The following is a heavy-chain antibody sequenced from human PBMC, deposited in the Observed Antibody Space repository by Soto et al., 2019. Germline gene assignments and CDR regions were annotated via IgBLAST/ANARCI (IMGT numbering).Heavy chain of an antibody. CDR2: ITDSGGDT. CDR3: AKGSASSRPYFFDY. Sequence: EVQLLESGGGLIQPGGSLRLSCAASGFTFSSYGMSWVRQAPGEGLEWVSAITDSGGDTYHADSVKGRFTISRDNTKNTLYLQMNSLRAEDTAVYYCAKGSASSRPYFFDYWGQGTLVTVSS. D-gene: IGHD2-2*01. J-gene: IGHJ4*02. V-gene: IGHV3-23*01. CDR1: GFTFSSYG.